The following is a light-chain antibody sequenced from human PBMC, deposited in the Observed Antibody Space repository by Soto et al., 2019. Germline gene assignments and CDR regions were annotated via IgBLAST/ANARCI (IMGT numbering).Light chain of an antibody. CDR1: QGVNTKY. Sequence: EIVLTQSPGTLSLSRGETVTLSCRASQGVNTKYVAWFQQRGGQAPRLLIHGASTRATGIPGRFSGSGSWTEFSLNISRLEPEDFGVYYCQQYVAPGPYTFGQGTKGDIK. CDR3: QQYVAPGPYT. V-gene: IGKV3-20*01. CDR2: GAS. J-gene: IGKJ2*01.